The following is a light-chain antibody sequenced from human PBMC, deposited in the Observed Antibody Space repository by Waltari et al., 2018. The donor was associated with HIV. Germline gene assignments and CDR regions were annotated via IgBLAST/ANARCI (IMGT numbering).Light chain of an antibody. CDR3: AAWGDSLTSFV. J-gene: IGLJ1*01. CDR2: RNK. CDR1: SSNIGSNY. V-gene: IGLV1-47*01. Sequence: QSVLTPPPSASETPGQRVTISCSGSSSNIGSNYVYWYQHLPGQAPKLLIYRNKQRPSGVPDRFSGSKSGTSASLAISGLRSEDEADYYCAAWGDSLTSFVFGTGTKVTVL.